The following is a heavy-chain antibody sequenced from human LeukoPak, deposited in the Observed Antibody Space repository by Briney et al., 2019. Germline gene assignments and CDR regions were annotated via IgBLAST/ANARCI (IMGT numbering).Heavy chain of an antibody. CDR3: ARVAAAPDAFDI. D-gene: IGHD6-13*01. V-gene: IGHV4-59*12. Sequence: SETLSLTCTVSGGSISSYYWSWIRQPPGKGPEWIGYVYYSGSTSYNPSLKSRVTISVDTSKNQFSLKLTSVTAADTAVYYCARVAAAPDAFDIWGQGTMVTVSS. CDR2: VYYSGST. J-gene: IGHJ3*02. CDR1: GGSISSYY.